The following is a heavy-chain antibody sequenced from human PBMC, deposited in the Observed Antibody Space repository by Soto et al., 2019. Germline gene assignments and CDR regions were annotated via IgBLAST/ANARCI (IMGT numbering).Heavy chain of an antibody. CDR1: GFTFSSYG. CDR3: ARDGAELEERPGYSFDY. J-gene: IGHJ4*02. CDR2: IWYDGSNK. V-gene: IGHV3-33*01. D-gene: IGHD1-1*01. Sequence: QVQLVESGGGVVQPGRSLRLSCAASGFTFSSYGMHWVRQAPGKGLEWVAVIWYDGSNKYYADSVKGRFTISRDNSKNTLVLQRISRSDDDNTVYYCARDGAELEERPGYSFDYWGQGTLVTVSS.